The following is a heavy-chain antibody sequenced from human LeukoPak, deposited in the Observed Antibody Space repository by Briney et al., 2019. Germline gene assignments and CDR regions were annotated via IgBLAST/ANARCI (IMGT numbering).Heavy chain of an antibody. D-gene: IGHD4-17*01. V-gene: IGHV4-34*01. CDR2: VNHSGYT. J-gene: IGHJ4*02. Sequence: SETLSLTCAVSGTSFSPYDWSWIRQPPGKGLEWIGEVNHSGYTNDNPSLKSRVTISVDTSKNQFSLRLRSVTAADTAVYFCARKTTGHDFWGQGTLVTVSS. CDR3: ARKTTGHDF. CDR1: GTSFSPYD.